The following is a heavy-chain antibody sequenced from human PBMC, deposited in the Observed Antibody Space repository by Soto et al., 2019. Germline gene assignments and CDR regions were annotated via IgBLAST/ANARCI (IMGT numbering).Heavy chain of an antibody. J-gene: IGHJ6*02. V-gene: IGHV3-23*01. Sequence: EVQLLESGVGLVQPVGSLRLSCAASGFTFSSYAMKWVRQAPGKGLEWVSLIGESGTPTYYADSVKGRFTISRDNSGNTLFVEMYSLRAEDTAVYYCARYIPGVRYYGMDVWGQGTTVTVSS. CDR2: IGESGTPT. CDR1: GFTFSSYA. D-gene: IGHD2-2*01. CDR3: ARYIPGVRYYGMDV.